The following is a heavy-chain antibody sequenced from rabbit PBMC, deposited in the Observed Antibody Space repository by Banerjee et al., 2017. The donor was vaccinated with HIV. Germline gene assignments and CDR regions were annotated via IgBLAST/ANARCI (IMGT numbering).Heavy chain of an antibody. Sequence: QSLEESGGDLVKPGASLTLTCTASGLDFSSSYDMCWVRQAPGKGLEWIACIYSVSGSAYYASWAKGRFTISKTSSTTVTLQMTSLTAADTATYFCARDRYYTYRGAGYTYPYLSRLDLWGQGTLVTVS. CDR1: GLDFSSSYD. CDR3: ARDRYYTYRGAGYTYPYLSRLDL. D-gene: IGHD6-1*01. V-gene: IGHV1S40*01. CDR2: IYSVSGSA. J-gene: IGHJ3*01.